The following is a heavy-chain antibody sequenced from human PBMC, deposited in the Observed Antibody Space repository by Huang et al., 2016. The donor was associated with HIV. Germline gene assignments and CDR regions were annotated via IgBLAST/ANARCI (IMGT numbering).Heavy chain of an antibody. CDR2: SNPSGGST. CDR3: AGGVTPGAFDI. Sequence: QVQLVQSGAEVKKPGASVKVSCKASGYTFTSYYMHWVREAPGQGLGWMGRSNPSGGSTSYEQKFQGRGTMTRDTSTSTVYMELSSLRSEDTAVYNCAGGVTPGAFDIWGQGTMVTVSS. CDR1: GYTFTSYY. J-gene: IGHJ3*02. D-gene: IGHD2-21*02. V-gene: IGHV1-46*01.